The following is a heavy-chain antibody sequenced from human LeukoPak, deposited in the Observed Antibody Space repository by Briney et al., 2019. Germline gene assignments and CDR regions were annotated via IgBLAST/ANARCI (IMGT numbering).Heavy chain of an antibody. CDR1: GFTFSAYA. CDR3: VPKGTEGY. J-gene: IGHJ4*02. CDR2: ISPDGTST. V-gene: IGHV3-64D*06. Sequence: GSLRLSCSASGFTFSAYAMHWVRQAPGKRLEYVSAISPDGTSTYYADSVRGRFSIPRDNSKNTLYLQMSSLRAEDTAVYYCVPKGTEGYWGQGTLVTVSS.